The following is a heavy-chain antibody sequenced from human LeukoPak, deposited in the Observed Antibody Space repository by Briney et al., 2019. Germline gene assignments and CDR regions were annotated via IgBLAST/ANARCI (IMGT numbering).Heavy chain of an antibody. CDR1: GYSFTNYW. CDR3: ARWDTVGATSGSDY. J-gene: IGHJ4*02. V-gene: IGHV5-51*01. D-gene: IGHD1-26*01. CDR2: IYPGDSDT. Sequence: GESLQISFKGSGYSFTNYWIGWVRPMPGKGLEWMGIIYPGDSDTRYSPSFQGQVTISADKSIRTAYLQWSSLKASDTAMYYCARWDTVGATSGSDYWGQGTLVTVSS.